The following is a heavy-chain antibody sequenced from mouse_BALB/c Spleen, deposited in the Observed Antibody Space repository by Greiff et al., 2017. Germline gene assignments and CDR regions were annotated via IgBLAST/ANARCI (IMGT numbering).Heavy chain of an antibody. V-gene: IGHV1-69*02. CDR1: GYTFTSYW. CDR2: IYPSDSYT. J-gene: IGHJ4*01. D-gene: IGHD1-1*01. CDR3: TRTTVVAYYAMDY. Sequence: VQLQQPGAELVRPGASVKLSCKASGYTFTSYWINWVKQRPGQGLEWIGNIYPSDSYTNYNQKFKDKATLTVDKSSSTAYMQLSSPTSEDSAVYYCTRTTVVAYYAMDYWGQGTSVTVSS.